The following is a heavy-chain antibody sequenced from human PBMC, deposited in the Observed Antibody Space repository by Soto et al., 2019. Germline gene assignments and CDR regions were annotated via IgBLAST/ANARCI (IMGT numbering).Heavy chain of an antibody. CDR3: ARTDSGSYGDHFDY. J-gene: IGHJ4*02. Sequence: PSETLSLTCTVSGGSISSYYWSWIRQPPGKGLEWIGYIYNSGSTNYNPSLKSRVTISVDTSKNQFSLKLSSVTAAVTAVYYCARTDSGSYGDHFDYWGQGALVTVSS. D-gene: IGHD1-26*01. V-gene: IGHV4-59*01. CDR1: GGSISSYY. CDR2: IYNSGST.